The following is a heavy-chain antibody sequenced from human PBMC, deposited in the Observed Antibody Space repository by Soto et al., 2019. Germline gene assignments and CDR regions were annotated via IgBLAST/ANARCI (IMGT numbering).Heavy chain of an antibody. J-gene: IGHJ4*02. CDR1: GGSISSGGYY. CDR2: MSNTGSS. D-gene: IGHD6-19*01. Sequence: QVQLQESGPGLVKPSQTLSLTCTVSGGSISSGGYYWSWIRQHPGEGLEWIAFMSNTGSSSYNPSLKSRVTISVDTPTNQFSLNLMSATAADTAIYYCARGGAGTKVDFWGQGTLVTVSS. CDR3: ARGGAGTKVDF. V-gene: IGHV4-31*03.